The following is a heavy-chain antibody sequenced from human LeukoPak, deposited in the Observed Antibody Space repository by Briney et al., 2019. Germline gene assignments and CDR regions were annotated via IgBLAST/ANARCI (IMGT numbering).Heavy chain of an antibody. CDR3: ARDYSTVTTFFDY. CDR2: ITSGGTTI. D-gene: IGHD4-17*01. CDR1: GFTFSSYE. V-gene: IGHV3-48*03. Sequence: GGSLRLSCAASGFTFSSYEMNWVRQAPGKGLEWVSYITSGGTTIYYADSVKGRFTISRDKAKNSLYLQMNSLRAEDTAVYYCARDYSTVTTFFDYWGQGTLVTVSS. J-gene: IGHJ4*02.